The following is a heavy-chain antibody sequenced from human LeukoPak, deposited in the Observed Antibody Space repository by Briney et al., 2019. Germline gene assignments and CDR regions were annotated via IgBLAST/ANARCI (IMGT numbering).Heavy chain of an antibody. CDR1: GFTFSSYA. D-gene: IGHD3-9*01. CDR3: ARGYNYDILTGYYNWYYYYGMDV. V-gene: IGHV3-30*04. Sequence: GGSLRLSCAASGFTFSSYAMHWVRQAPGKGLVWVAVISYDGSNKYYADSVKGRFTISRDNSKNTLYLQMNSLRAEDTAVYYCARGYNYDILTGYYNWYYYYGMDVWGQGTTVTVSS. J-gene: IGHJ6*02. CDR2: ISYDGSNK.